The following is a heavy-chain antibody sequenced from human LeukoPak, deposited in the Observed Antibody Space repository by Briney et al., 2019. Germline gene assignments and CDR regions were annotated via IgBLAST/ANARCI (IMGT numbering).Heavy chain of an antibody. V-gene: IGHV1-18*01. Sequence: ASVKVSCKASGYTFTNYGISWVRQDPGQGLEWVGWVSGYNGNTNYGQKFQGRVTMTTDTSTSTAYLEVRSLRSDDTAMYYCARDYYEVGSTWYDCFDPWGQGTLVTVSS. CDR1: GYTFTNYG. J-gene: IGHJ5*02. D-gene: IGHD6-13*01. CDR3: ARDYYEVGSTWYDCFDP. CDR2: VSGYNGNT.